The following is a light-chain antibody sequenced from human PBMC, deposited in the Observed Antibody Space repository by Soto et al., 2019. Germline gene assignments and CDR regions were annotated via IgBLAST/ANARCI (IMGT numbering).Light chain of an antibody. CDR1: QGISNY. V-gene: IGKV1-27*01. CDR3: QNDTNVPT. Sequence: DIQMTQSPSSLSASVGDRVTITCRASQGISNYFAWYQQIPGKVPKLLISAASTLQSGVPSRFSGSGSGTYFTLTISSLQPEDVATYYCQNDTNVPTFGGGTKVEIK. J-gene: IGKJ4*01. CDR2: AAS.